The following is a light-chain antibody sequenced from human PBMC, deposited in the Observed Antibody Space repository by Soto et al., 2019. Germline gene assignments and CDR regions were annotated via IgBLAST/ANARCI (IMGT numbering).Light chain of an antibody. CDR3: AAWDDSLSGVV. CDR1: SSNIGSNT. Sequence: QSVLTQPPSASGTPGQRVTISCSGSSSNIGSNTVNWYQQFPGTAPKLLIYTSRQRPSGVPDRFSGSKSGTSASLAISGLQSEDEADYYCAAWDDSLSGVVFGGGTKLTVL. V-gene: IGLV1-44*01. J-gene: IGLJ2*01. CDR2: TSR.